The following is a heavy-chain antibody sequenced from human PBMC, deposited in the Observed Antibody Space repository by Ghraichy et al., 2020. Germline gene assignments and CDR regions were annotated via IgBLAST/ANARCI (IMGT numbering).Heavy chain of an antibody. Sequence: SETLSLTCTVSGGSISSSSYYWGWIRQPPGKGLEWIGSIYYSGSTYYNPSLKSRVAISVDTSKNQFSLKLSSVTAADTAVYYCARAISPYHYDSSVSYYFDYWGQGTLVTVSS. CDR2: IYYSGST. CDR1: GGSISSSSYY. D-gene: IGHD3-22*01. CDR3: ARAISPYHYDSSVSYYFDY. V-gene: IGHV4-39*01. J-gene: IGHJ4*02.